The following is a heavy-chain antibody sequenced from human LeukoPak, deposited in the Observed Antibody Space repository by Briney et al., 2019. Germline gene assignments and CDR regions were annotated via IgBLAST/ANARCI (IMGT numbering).Heavy chain of an antibody. CDR2: IWYDGNNN. V-gene: IGHV3-33*01. CDR1: GFSFNNYG. CDR3: ARAGRPVLQYYYYYYMDV. D-gene: IGHD6-6*01. Sequence: GGSLRLSCAASGFSFNNYGMHWVRQAPGKGLEWVAVIWYDGNNNNYADSVKGRFTIFRDNSKNTLSLQMNSLRADDTAVYYCARAGRPVLQYYYYYYMDVWGEGTTVTVSS. J-gene: IGHJ6*03.